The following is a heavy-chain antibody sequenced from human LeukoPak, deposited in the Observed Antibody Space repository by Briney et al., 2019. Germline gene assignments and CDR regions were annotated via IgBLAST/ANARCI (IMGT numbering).Heavy chain of an antibody. J-gene: IGHJ6*03. Sequence: SETLSLTCTVSGDSISTSNSYWGWIRQPPGKGLEWIGEINHSGSTNYNPSLKSRVTISVDTSKNQFSLKLSSVTAADTAVYYCARCYYYYMDVWGKGTTVTISS. CDR2: INHSGST. CDR3: ARCYYYYMDV. CDR1: GDSISTSNSY. V-gene: IGHV4-39*07.